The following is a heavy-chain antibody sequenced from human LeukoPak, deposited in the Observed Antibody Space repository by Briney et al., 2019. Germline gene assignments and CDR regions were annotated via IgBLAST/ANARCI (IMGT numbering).Heavy chain of an antibody. D-gene: IGHD1-26*01. CDR2: ISSSSAYI. CDR1: GFTFSSYS. Sequence: GGSLRLSCAASGFTFSSYSMNWVRQAPGKGLEWVSSISSSSAYIHYADSVKGRFTISRDNAENSLYLQMNSLRADDTAVYFCARDTVGVTGTFDYWGQGTLVTVSS. CDR3: ARDTVGVTGTFDY. V-gene: IGHV3-21*01. J-gene: IGHJ4*02.